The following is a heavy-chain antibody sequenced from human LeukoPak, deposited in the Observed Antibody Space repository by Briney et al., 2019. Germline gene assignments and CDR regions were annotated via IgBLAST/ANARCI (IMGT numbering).Heavy chain of an antibody. CDR3: ARGRRGSFGPPYRFDP. CDR1: GGSISSYY. J-gene: IGHJ5*02. CDR2: INHSGST. D-gene: IGHD3-9*01. Sequence: SETLSLTCTVSGGSISSYYWSWIRQPPGKGLEWIGEINHSGSTNYNPSLKSRVTISVDTSKNQFSLKLSSVTAADTAVYYCARGRRGSFGPPYRFDPWGQGTLVTVSS. V-gene: IGHV4-34*01.